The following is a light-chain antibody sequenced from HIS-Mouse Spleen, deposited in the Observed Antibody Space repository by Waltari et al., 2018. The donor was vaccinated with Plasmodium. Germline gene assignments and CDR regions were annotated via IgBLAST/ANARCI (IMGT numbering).Light chain of an antibody. J-gene: IGKJ1*01. CDR2: KAS. Sequence: DIQMTQSPSTLSASVGARVTITCRASQSISSRLAGYQQKPGKAPKLLIYKASSLESGVPSRFIGSGSGTEFTLTISSLQLDDCATYSCQQYNSDSWTIGQGAKVESK. CDR3: QQYNSDSWT. CDR1: QSISSR. V-gene: IGKV1-5*03.